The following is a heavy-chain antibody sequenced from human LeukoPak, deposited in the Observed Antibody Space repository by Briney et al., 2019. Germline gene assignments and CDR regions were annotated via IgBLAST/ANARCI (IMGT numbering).Heavy chain of an antibody. D-gene: IGHD1-26*01. V-gene: IGHV4-59*01. CDR2: IYYSGST. J-gene: IGHJ4*02. Sequence: PSETLSLTCTVSGGSISSYYWSWIRQPPGKGLEWIGYIYYSGSTNYNPSLKSRVTISVDTSKNQFSLKLSSVTAADTAVYYCARGAISGSQEIDYWGQGTLVTVSS. CDR3: ARGAISGSQEIDY. CDR1: GGSISSYY.